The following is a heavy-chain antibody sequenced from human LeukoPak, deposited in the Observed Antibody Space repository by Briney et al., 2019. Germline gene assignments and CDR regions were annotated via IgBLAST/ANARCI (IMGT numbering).Heavy chain of an antibody. CDR2: IKQDGSEK. V-gene: IGHV3-7*01. CDR1: GFTFSSYW. Sequence: PGGSLRLSCAASGFTFSSYWMSWVRQAPGKGLEGVANIKQDGSEKYYVDSVKGRFTISRDNAKNSLYLQMNSLRAEDTAVYYCARDLSLGYCSGGSCYYFDYWGQGTLVTVSS. J-gene: IGHJ4*02. D-gene: IGHD2-15*01. CDR3: ARDLSLGYCSGGSCYYFDY.